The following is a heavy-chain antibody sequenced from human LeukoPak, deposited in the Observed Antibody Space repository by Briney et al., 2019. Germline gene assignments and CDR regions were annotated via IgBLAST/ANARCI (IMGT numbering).Heavy chain of an antibody. V-gene: IGHV3-23*01. D-gene: IGHD3-16*01. J-gene: IGHJ6*02. CDR1: GFTFSSYA. CDR3: ARPLGGNYYYNGMDV. Sequence: PGGSLRLSYAASGFTFSSYAMSWVRQAPGKGLEWVSAISGSGGSTYYADSVKGRFTISRDKANNSLYLQMNSLRDDDTAVYYCARPLGGNYYYNGMDVWGQGTTVTVSS. CDR2: ISGSGGST.